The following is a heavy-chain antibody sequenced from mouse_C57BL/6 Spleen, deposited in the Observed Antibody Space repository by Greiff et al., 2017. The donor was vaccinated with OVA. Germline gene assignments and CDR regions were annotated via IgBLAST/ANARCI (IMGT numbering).Heavy chain of an antibody. J-gene: IGHJ3*01. CDR2: INPNNGGT. V-gene: IGHV1-18*01. CDR1: GYTFTDYN. CDR3: ARDYGSSSRVPWFAY. D-gene: IGHD1-1*01. Sequence: VQLQQSGPELVKPGASVKIPCKASGYTFTDYNMDWVKQSHGKSLEWIGDINPNNGGTIYNQKFKGKATLTVEKSSSTAYMELRSLTSEDTAVYYCARDYGSSSRVPWFAYWGQGTLVTVSA.